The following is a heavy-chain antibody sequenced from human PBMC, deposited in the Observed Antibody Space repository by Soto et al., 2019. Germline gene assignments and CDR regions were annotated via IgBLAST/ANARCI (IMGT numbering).Heavy chain of an antibody. CDR3: ARGADHGGFDY. Sequence: ASVKVSCKASGYTFTSYDINWVRQATGQGLEWMGWMNPNSGNAGYAQKFQGRVTITTDESTSTAYMELSSLRSEDTAVYYCARGADHGGFDYWGQGTLVTVSS. J-gene: IGHJ4*02. CDR1: GYTFTSYD. D-gene: IGHD6-25*01. CDR2: MNPNSGNA. V-gene: IGHV1-8*01.